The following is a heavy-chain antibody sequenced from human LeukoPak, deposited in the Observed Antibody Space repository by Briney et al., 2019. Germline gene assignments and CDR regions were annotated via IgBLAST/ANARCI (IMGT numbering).Heavy chain of an antibody. CDR3: AKRPSYYDTSGPFDY. CDR2: VRYDGSTK. V-gene: IGHV3-30*02. Sequence: GGSLRLSCAASGFTFSNYGMYWVRQAPGKGLEWVASVRYDGSTKYYADSVKGRFTISRDNSKNTLYLQMNSLRAEDTAMYYCAKRPSYYDTSGPFDYWGQGTLVTVSS. D-gene: IGHD3-22*01. CDR1: GFTFSNYG. J-gene: IGHJ4*02.